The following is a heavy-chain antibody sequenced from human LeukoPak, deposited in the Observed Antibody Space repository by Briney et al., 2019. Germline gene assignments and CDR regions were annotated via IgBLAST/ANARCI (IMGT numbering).Heavy chain of an antibody. Sequence: SETLSLTCTVSGYSISSGYYWGWIRQPPGKGLEWIGSIYHSGSTYYNPSLKSRVTISVDTSKYQFSLKLSSVTAADTAVYYCAREPPTTWFDPWGQGTLVTVSS. J-gene: IGHJ5*02. CDR3: AREPPTTWFDP. CDR2: IYHSGST. D-gene: IGHD4-11*01. V-gene: IGHV4-38-2*02. CDR1: GYSISSGYY.